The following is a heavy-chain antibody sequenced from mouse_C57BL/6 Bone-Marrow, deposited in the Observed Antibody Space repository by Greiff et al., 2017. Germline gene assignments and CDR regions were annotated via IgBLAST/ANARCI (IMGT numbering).Heavy chain of an antibody. CDR3: ARWVQRRLRYCDNMDY. J-gene: IGHJ4*01. CDR1: GYTFTSYW. D-gene: IGHD3-2*02. V-gene: IGHV1-55*01. Sequence: QVQLQQSGAELVKPGASVKMSCKASGYTFTSYWIPWVKQRPGQGLEWIGEIYPGSGSTNYNEKFKSKATLTVDTSSSTAYMQLSSLTSEDSAVYYCARWVQRRLRYCDNMDYWGQGTSVTVAS. CDR2: IYPGSGST.